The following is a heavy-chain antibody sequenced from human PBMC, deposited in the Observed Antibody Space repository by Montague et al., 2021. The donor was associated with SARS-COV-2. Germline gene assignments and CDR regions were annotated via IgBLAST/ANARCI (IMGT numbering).Heavy chain of an antibody. V-gene: IGHV4-59*01. CDR3: ARGGYYDNTGYYSDYYYNMDV. CDR2: IFHGGRT. Sequence: SETLSLTCTVSGGSIDSFYWSWIRRPPGKGLEWIGCIFHGGRTYYNPSLKGRVSMSVDTSKNRVSLRLSSLTAADTAVYYCARGGYYDNTGYYSDYYYNMDVWGQGTTVTVSS. D-gene: IGHD3-22*01. CDR1: GGSIDSFY. J-gene: IGHJ6*02.